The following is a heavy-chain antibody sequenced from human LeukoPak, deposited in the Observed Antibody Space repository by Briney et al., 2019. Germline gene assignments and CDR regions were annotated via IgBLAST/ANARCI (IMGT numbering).Heavy chain of an antibody. CDR1: GFTFSGFW. V-gene: IGHV3-7*01. CDR3: ARDRYSSSCLFDP. D-gene: IGHD6-13*01. Sequence: GGSLRLSCAASGFTFSGFWMSWVRQAPGKGLEWVANIKQDGSEKYYVDSVKGRFTISRDNAKNSQYLQMNSLRAEDTAVYYCARDRYSSSCLFDPWGQGTLVTVSS. J-gene: IGHJ5*02. CDR2: IKQDGSEK.